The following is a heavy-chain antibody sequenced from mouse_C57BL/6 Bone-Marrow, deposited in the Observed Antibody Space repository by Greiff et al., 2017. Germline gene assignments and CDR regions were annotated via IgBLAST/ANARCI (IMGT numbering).Heavy chain of an antibody. J-gene: IGHJ3*01. Sequence: EVMLVESGGGLVQPGGSMKLSCVASGFNFSNYWMNWVRQSPEKGLEWVAQIRLKSDNYATHYAESVKGRFTISRDYSKSSVYLQMNNLRAEDTGIYYCTGYYYYGSSSWGQGTLVTVSA. CDR3: TGYYYYGSSS. CDR2: IRLKSDNYAT. CDR1: GFNFSNYW. D-gene: IGHD1-1*01. V-gene: IGHV6-3*01.